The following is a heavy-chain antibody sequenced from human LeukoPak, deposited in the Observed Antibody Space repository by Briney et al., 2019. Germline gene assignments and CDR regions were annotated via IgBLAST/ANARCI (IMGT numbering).Heavy chain of an antibody. Sequence: PGGSLRLSCTASGFTFSSYSMNWVRQAPGKGLEWVSYIGRTSDTISYADSVKGRFTISRDNARNSLYLQMNSLRAKDTALYYCARDENYAFDIWGLGTMVTVSS. V-gene: IGHV3-48*01. CDR3: ARDENYAFDI. CDR1: GFTFSSYS. J-gene: IGHJ3*02. CDR2: IGRTSDTI. D-gene: IGHD2/OR15-2a*01.